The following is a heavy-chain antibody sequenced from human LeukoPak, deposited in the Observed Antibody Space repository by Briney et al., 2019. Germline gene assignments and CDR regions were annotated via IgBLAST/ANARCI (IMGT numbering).Heavy chain of an antibody. CDR1: GGTFSSYA. CDR2: INPSGGST. V-gene: IGHV1-46*01. CDR3: ARGSDYFDY. Sequence: ASVKVSCKASGGTFSSYAISWVRQAPGQGLEWMGIINPSGGSTSYAQKFQGRVTMARDMSTSTVYMELSSLRSEDTAVYYCARGSDYFDYWGQGTLVTVSS. J-gene: IGHJ4*02. D-gene: IGHD2-15*01.